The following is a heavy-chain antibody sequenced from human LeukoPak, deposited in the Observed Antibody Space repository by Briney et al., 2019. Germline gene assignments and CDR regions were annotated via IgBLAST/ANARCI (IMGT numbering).Heavy chain of an antibody. CDR1: GFTFSNYN. CDR3: AKDIAVAGMTFWYFDL. Sequence: TGGSLRLSCAASGFTFSNYNMNWVRQAPGKGLEWVSYISGDSTIYYADSVKGRFTISRDNAKNSLYLQMNSLRAEDTALYYCAKDIAVAGMTFWYFDLWGRGTLVTVSS. V-gene: IGHV3-69-1*01. CDR2: ISGDSTI. J-gene: IGHJ2*01. D-gene: IGHD6-19*01.